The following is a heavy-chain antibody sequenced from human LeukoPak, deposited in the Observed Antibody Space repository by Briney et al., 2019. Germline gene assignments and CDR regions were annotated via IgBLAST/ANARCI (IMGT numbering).Heavy chain of an antibody. CDR2: IYYSGST. Sequence: SETLTLTCTVSGRSISSYYWSWIRQPPGKGLEWIGYIYYSGSTNYNPSLKSRVTISVDASKNQSSLKMSYVTAADTAVYYCARRMTTVTTFDYWGQGTLVTVSS. CDR3: ARRMTTVTTFDY. J-gene: IGHJ4*02. V-gene: IGHV4-59*01. CDR1: GRSISSYY. D-gene: IGHD4-17*01.